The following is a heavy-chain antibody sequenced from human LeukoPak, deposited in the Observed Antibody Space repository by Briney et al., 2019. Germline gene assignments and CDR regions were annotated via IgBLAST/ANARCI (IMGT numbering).Heavy chain of an antibody. V-gene: IGHV3-48*03. J-gene: IGHJ4*02. Sequence: PGGSLRLSCAASGFTFSSYEMNWVRQAPGRGLEWVSYISGSGVTMYYADSVKGRFTISRDDAKNSLYLQMNSLRAEDTAVYYCAREDIRQDYFDYWGQGTLVSVST. D-gene: IGHD3-3*02. CDR1: GFTFSSYE. CDR3: AREDIRQDYFDY. CDR2: ISGSGVTM.